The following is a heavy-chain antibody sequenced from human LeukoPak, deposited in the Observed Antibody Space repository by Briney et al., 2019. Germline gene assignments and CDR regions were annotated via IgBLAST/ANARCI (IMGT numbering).Heavy chain of an antibody. CDR1: GFTFSSYG. J-gene: IGHJ6*02. CDR2: IWYDGSNK. V-gene: IGHV3-33*01. CDR3: ARDDIVVVPAGLDYYYYGMDV. D-gene: IGHD2-2*01. Sequence: GRSLRLSCAASGFTFSSYGMHWARQAPGKGLEWVAVIWYDGSNKYYADSVKGRFTISRDNSKNTLYLQMNSLRAEDTAVYYCARDDIVVVPAGLDYYYYGMDVWGQGTTVTVSS.